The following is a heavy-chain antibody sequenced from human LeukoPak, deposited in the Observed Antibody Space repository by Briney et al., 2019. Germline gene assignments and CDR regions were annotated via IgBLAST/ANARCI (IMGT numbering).Heavy chain of an antibody. J-gene: IGHJ4*02. Sequence: PGGSLRLSCAASGFIFSTYAMHWVRQDPGEGLEWMGTISSDGSDKHYGDSVEGRFTISRDNSKNLLFLQTNSLTSEDTAVYYCARETRGNDYWGQGTLVTVSS. CDR3: ARETRGNDY. V-gene: IGHV3-30*04. D-gene: IGHD3-10*01. CDR1: GFIFSTYA. CDR2: ISSDGSDK.